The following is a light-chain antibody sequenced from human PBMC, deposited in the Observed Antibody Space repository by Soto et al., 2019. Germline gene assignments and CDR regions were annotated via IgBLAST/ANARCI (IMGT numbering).Light chain of an antibody. CDR3: KSYDSSLSGWV. Sequence: QSVLTQPPSVSGAPGQRVTISCTGSSSNIGAGYDVYWYQQLPGTAPKLLIYGNSNRPSGVPDRFSGSKSGTSASLAITGLQAEDEADYYCKSYDSSLSGWVFGGGTKLTVL. V-gene: IGLV1-40*01. CDR2: GNS. CDR1: SSNIGAGYD. J-gene: IGLJ3*02.